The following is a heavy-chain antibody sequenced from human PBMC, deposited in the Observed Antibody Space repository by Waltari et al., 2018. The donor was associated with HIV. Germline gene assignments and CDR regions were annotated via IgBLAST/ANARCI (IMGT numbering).Heavy chain of an antibody. CDR1: CGPLSNYY. J-gene: IGHJ6*02. D-gene: IGHD3-22*01. V-gene: IGHV4-59*13. CDR2: ISHSGST. Sequence: QVQLQQSGPGLVKPSETLSPTCPVFCGPLSNYYLSWIRHFPGKGLEWIGYISHSGSTKYNSSLQSRVTISVDPSKNQFSLKVTSVTAADTAVYYCARLKYYYDGSDYVSLVEDYYHQYGMDVWGQGTTVTVSS. CDR3: ARLKYYYDGSDYVSLVEDYYHQYGMDV.